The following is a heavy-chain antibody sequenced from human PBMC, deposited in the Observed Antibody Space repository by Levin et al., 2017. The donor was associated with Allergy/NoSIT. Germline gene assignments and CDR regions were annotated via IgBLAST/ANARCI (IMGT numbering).Heavy chain of an antibody. CDR2: INSDGSNT. Sequence: GGSLRLSCAASGFTFSNYWMHWVRQAPGKGLVWVSHINSDGSNTNYADSVKGRFTISRDNAKNTLYLQMNSLRDEDTAVYYCARGGCSSTSCLDNWGQGTLVTVAP. D-gene: IGHD2-2*01. V-gene: IGHV3-74*01. CDR3: ARGGCSSTSCLDN. CDR1: GFTFSNYW. J-gene: IGHJ4*02.